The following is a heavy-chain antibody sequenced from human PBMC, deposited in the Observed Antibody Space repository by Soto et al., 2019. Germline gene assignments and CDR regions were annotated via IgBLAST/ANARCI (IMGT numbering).Heavy chain of an antibody. D-gene: IGHD2-2*01. CDR1: GFPFSNYG. J-gene: IGHJ1*01. Sequence: GGSLRLSCTVSGFPFSNYGINWVRQAPGKGLEWVSSVSKSDYTYYSDSVKGRFTISRDNAKNSVSLQMNTLRVEDTAVYYCAREDSIIIPAVSDFWGQGTLVTVSS. CDR2: VSKSDYT. V-gene: IGHV3-21*01. CDR3: AREDSIIIPAVSDF.